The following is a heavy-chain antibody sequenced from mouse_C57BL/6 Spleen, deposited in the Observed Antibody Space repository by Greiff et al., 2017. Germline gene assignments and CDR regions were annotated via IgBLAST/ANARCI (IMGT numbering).Heavy chain of an antibody. J-gene: IGHJ4*01. Sequence: QVQLKESGAELAKPGASVKLSCKASGYTFTSYWMHWVKQRPGQGLEWIGYINPSSGYTKYNQKFKDKATLTADKSSSTAYMQLSSLTYEDSAVYYGARTYSNYDDAMDYWGQGTSVTVSS. D-gene: IGHD2-5*01. V-gene: IGHV1-7*01. CDR3: ARTYSNYDDAMDY. CDR2: INPSSGYT. CDR1: GYTFTSYW.